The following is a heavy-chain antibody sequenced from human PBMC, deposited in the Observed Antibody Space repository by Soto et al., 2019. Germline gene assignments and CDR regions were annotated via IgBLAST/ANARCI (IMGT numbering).Heavy chain of an antibody. D-gene: IGHD6-19*01. J-gene: IGHJ6*02. CDR3: ARLSRWGSGWYVAGYYYYSMDV. V-gene: IGHV4-30-2*01. CDR1: GGSISSGGYS. CDR2: IYHSGST. Sequence: PSETLSLTCAVSGGSISSGGYSWSWIRQPPGKGLEWIGYIYHSGSTYYNPSLKSRVTISVDTSKNQFSLKLSSVTAADTAVYYCARLSRWGSGWYVAGYYYYSMDVWGQGTTVTVSS.